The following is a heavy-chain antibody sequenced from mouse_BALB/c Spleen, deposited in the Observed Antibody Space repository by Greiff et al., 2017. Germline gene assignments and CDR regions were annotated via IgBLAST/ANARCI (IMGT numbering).Heavy chain of an antibody. Sequence: QVQLQQSGAELVKPGASVKLSCKTSGYTFTSYWIQWVKQRPGQGLGWIGEIFPGTGTTYYNEKFKGKATLTIDTSSSTAYMQLSSLTSEDSAVYFCATSARATRTWFAYWGQGTLVTVSA. J-gene: IGHJ3*01. D-gene: IGHD3-1*01. CDR1: GYTFTSYW. CDR2: IFPGTGTT. V-gene: IGHV1S132*01. CDR3: ATSARATRTWFAY.